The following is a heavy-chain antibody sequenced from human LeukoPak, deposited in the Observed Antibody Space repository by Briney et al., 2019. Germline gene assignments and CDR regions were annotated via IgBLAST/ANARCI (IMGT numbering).Heavy chain of an antibody. D-gene: IGHD3-10*01. Sequence: PSETLSLTCTVSGGSISSYYWSWIRQPPGRGLEWIGYIYYSGSTNYNPSLKSRVTISVDTSKNQFSLKLSSVTAADTAVYYCARGVSVVRGVTSWFDPWGQGTLVTVSS. CDR1: GGSISSYY. V-gene: IGHV4-59*12. CDR3: ARGVSVVRGVTSWFDP. J-gene: IGHJ5*02. CDR2: IYYSGST.